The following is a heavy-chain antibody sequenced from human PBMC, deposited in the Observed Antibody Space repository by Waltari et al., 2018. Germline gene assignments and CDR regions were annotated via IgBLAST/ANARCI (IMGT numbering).Heavy chain of an antibody. J-gene: IGHJ6*02. Sequence: QMQLVESGGGVVQPGGSLRLSCAASGFTFSGYNMYWVRQAPGKGLEWVTLISNDGTSLHYADSVKARFFISRDNSKNALYLQLNSLRTDDTAVYYCARGDYGMDGWGQGTTVTVSS. CDR3: ARGDYGMDG. CDR1: GFTFSGYN. CDR2: ISNDGTSL. V-gene: IGHV3-30*04.